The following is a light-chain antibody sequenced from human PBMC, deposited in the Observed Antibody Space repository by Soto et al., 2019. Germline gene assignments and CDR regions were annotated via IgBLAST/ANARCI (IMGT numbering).Light chain of an antibody. CDR2: GAS. J-gene: IGKJ5*01. CDR3: QQRSNWPKGIT. V-gene: IGKV3-11*01. Sequence: EMVMTQSPSTLSVSPGERATLSCRASQSVSSNLAWYQQKPGQAPRLLIYGASTRATGIPARFSGSGSGTDFTLTISSLEPEDFAVYYCQQRSNWPKGITFGQGTRLDI. CDR1: QSVSSN.